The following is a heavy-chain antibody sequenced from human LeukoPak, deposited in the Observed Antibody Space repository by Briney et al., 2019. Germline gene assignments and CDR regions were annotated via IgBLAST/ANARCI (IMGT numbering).Heavy chain of an antibody. CDR2: MYTSGST. J-gene: IGHJ6*03. Sequence: SQTLSLTCTVSGGSISSGNYYWSWIRQPAGKGLEWIGRMYTSGSTNYNPSLKSRVTISVDTSKNQFSLKLSSVTAADTAVYYCARLRYCSSTSCYAIRGPDYYMDVWGKGTTVTVSS. V-gene: IGHV4-61*02. CDR3: ARLRYCSSTSCYAIRGPDYYMDV. D-gene: IGHD2-2*01. CDR1: GGSISSGNYY.